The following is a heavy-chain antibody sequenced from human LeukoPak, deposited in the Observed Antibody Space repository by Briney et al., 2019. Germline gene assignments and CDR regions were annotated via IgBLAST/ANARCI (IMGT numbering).Heavy chain of an antibody. D-gene: IGHD6-6*01. CDR1: GFTFSSYS. CDR3: ARGGLLSIAALAFDY. Sequence: GGSLTLSCAASGFTFSSYSMNWVRQAPGKALECVSSISSSSSYIYYADSVKPRFTISGDKVKNSLYLQMNSMRAEDTAVYYCARGGLLSIAALAFDYWGEGTLVTVSS. CDR2: ISSSSSYI. V-gene: IGHV3-21*06. J-gene: IGHJ4*02.